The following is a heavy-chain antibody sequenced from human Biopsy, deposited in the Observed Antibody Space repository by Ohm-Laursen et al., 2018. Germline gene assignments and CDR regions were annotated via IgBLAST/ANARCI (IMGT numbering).Heavy chain of an antibody. V-gene: IGHV3-11*01. D-gene: IGHD4-23*01. CDR3: ARDTRWSPYSMDV. J-gene: IGHJ6*02. Sequence: SLRLSCTASGFTFSDYYMNWIRQAPGKGLEWVSYISGGGTIYYGDSMKGRVTISRDNAKNSLYLQMHSLRAEDTAVYYCARDTRWSPYSMDVWGPGTTVIVSS. CDR1: GFTFSDYY. CDR2: ISGGGTI.